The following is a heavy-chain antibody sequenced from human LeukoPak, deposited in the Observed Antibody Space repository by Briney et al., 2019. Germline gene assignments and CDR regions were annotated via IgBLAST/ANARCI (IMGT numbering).Heavy chain of an antibody. V-gene: IGHV5-51*01. CDR1: GYSFTSYW. Sequence: GESLKISCKGSGYSFTSYWIGWVRQMPGKGLEWMGIIHPGDSETRYSPSLQGQVTISADKSINTAYLQWSSLKASDTAMYYCARRVVNNRNWYFDLWGRGTLVTVSS. CDR2: IHPGDSET. J-gene: IGHJ2*01. CDR3: ARRVVNNRNWYFDL. D-gene: IGHD4-23*01.